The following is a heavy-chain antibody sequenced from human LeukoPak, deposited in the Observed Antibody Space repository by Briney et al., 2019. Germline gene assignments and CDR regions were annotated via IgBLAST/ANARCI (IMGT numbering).Heavy chain of an antibody. Sequence: GGSLRLSCAASGFTFSTYNMNWVRQAPGKGLEWVSSITSTSSYMYYADSVNGRFTISRDNAQNSLYLHMSSLRAEDTAVYYCAKDVPRITMVRGAADYWGQGTLVTVSS. V-gene: IGHV3-21*04. D-gene: IGHD3-10*01. J-gene: IGHJ4*02. CDR1: GFTFSTYN. CDR2: ITSTSSYM. CDR3: AKDVPRITMVRGAADY.